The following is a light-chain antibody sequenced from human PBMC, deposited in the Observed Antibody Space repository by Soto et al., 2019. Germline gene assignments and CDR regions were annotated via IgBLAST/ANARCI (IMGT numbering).Light chain of an antibody. CDR1: QSIVMY. Sequence: DIHMTQSPSSLSASVGDRVTITCRANQSIVMYLNWYQQKPGKAPNLLIYASSNLQSEVPSRFSGSGAGTDFTLTISSLQPEDVATYYCQESYSTSFTFGPGTKVAIK. CDR2: ASS. V-gene: IGKV1-39*01. J-gene: IGKJ3*01. CDR3: QESYSTSFT.